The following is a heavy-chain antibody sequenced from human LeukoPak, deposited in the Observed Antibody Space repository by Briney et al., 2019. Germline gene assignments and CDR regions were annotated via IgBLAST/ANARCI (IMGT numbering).Heavy chain of an antibody. CDR1: AFTFSTSG. CDR3: AREGGSYHYFDY. J-gene: IGHJ4*02. Sequence: GGSLRLSCAASAFTFSTSGMHWVRQAPGKGLEWVAFIWSDGSNEYYADSVKGRFTISRDNSKNTPYLQMNSLRAEDTAVYYCAREGGSYHYFDYWGQGTLVTVSS. V-gene: IGHV3-33*01. CDR2: IWSDGSNE. D-gene: IGHD1-26*01.